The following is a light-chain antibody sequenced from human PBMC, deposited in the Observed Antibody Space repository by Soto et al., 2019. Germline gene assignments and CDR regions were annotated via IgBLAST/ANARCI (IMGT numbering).Light chain of an antibody. CDR2: EVS. V-gene: IGLV2-8*01. CDR3: SSYAGSNNLV. CDR1: SSDVGGYNY. J-gene: IGLJ1*01. Sequence: SVLTQPPSASGSPGQSVTISCTGTSSDVGGYNYVSWYQQHPGKAPKLMIYEVSKRPSGVPDRFSGSKSGNTASLTVSGLQAEDEADYYCSSYAGSNNLVFGTGTKVTAL.